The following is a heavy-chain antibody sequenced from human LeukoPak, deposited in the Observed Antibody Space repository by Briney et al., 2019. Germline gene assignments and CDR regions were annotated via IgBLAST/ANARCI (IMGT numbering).Heavy chain of an antibody. Sequence: GESLKISCKGSGYSFTSYWIGWVRQMPGKGLEWMGIIYPGDSDTRYSPSFQGQVTISADKSISTAYLQWSSLKASDTAMYYCARLARDSSGYYSHAFDIWGQGTMVTVPS. D-gene: IGHD3-22*01. J-gene: IGHJ3*02. V-gene: IGHV5-51*01. CDR2: IYPGDSDT. CDR1: GYSFTSYW. CDR3: ARLARDSSGYYSHAFDI.